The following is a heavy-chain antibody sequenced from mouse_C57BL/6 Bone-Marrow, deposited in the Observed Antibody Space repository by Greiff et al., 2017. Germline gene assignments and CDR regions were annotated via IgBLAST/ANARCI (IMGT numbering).Heavy chain of an antibody. D-gene: IGHD2-3*01. CDR3: AREDDGYYPDY. CDR1: GYTFTSYW. J-gene: IGHJ2*01. Sequence: QVQLQQPGAELVMPGASVKLSCKASGYTFTSYWMHWVKQRPGQGLEWIGEIDPSDSYTNYNQKFKGKSTLTVDKSPSTAYMQLSSLTSEDSAVYYCAREDDGYYPDYWGQGTTLTVSS. CDR2: IDPSDSYT. V-gene: IGHV1-69*01.